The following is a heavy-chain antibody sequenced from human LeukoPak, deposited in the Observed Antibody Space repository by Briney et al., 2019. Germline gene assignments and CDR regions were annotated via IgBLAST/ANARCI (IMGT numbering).Heavy chain of an antibody. Sequence: GGSLRLSCAASGFTFSSYEMNWVRQAPGKGLEWVSGISASGDGAFYADSLRGRFTISRDNSKNTLYLQVDSLRAEDTALYYCAKDRVGVTTDFFDSWGQGTLVTVSS. CDR1: GFTFSSYE. CDR3: AKDRVGVTTDFFDS. CDR2: ISASGDGA. V-gene: IGHV3-23*01. D-gene: IGHD1-26*01. J-gene: IGHJ4*02.